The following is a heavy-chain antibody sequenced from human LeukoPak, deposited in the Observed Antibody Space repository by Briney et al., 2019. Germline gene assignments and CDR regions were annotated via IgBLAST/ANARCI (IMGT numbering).Heavy chain of an antibody. Sequence: GGSLRLSCAASGFTFSSYAMSWVRQAPGRGLEWLSAISGSADITYYADSVKGLFTISRDNSKNTLYLQMNSLRAEDTAVYYCATLVFDSSGYSYFDYWGPGTLVTVSS. J-gene: IGHJ4*02. CDR2: ISGSADIT. CDR3: ATLVFDSSGYSYFDY. D-gene: IGHD3-9*01. V-gene: IGHV3-23*01. CDR1: GFTFSSYA.